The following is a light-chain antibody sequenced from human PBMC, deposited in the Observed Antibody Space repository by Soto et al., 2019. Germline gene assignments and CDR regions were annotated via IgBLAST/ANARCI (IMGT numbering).Light chain of an antibody. Sequence: EIVMTPSPATLSVSPGERATLSCRASQSVDINLAWYQQKRGQAPRLLIYGASTRAADMPGRFSGSVSGTEFPLTIRSLRSEDFAVYDCQQYKNWPRTLGRGTKVDIK. J-gene: IGKJ4*02. V-gene: IGKV3-15*01. CDR2: GAS. CDR3: QQYKNWPRT. CDR1: QSVDIN.